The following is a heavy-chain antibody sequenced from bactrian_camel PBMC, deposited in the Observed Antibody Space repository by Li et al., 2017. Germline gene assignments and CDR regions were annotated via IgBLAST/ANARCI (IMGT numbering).Heavy chain of an antibody. CDR3: AVDRPIRLVAPIVTSRKIQTCGDTDDLY. Sequence: HVQLVESGGGLVQPGESLRLSCVASGITFSRHDMSWVRQAPGAQCEMVASISPDGKEYYSDSVKGRFAISRHNGENAVHLRMSDLSPRDTAVYFCAVDRPIRLVAPIVTSRKIQTCGDTDDLYWGQGTQVTVS. CDR1: GITFSRHD. D-gene: IGHD7*01. J-gene: IGHJ4*01. V-gene: IGHV3S53*01. CDR2: ISPDGKE.